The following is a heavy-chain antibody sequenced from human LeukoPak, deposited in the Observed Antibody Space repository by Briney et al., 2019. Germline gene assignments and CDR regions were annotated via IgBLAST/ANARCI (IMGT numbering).Heavy chain of an antibody. CDR3: ARAGSITILRGVTGSQFDY. CDR2: INPSGGST. CDR1: GYTFTNYY. V-gene: IGHV1-46*01. J-gene: IGHJ4*02. Sequence: ASVKVSCTASGYTFTNYYMHWVRQAPGQGLEWVGIINPSGGSTSYAQKFQGRVTMTRDTSTSTVYMELSSLRSEDTAVYYCARAGSITILRGVTGSQFDYWGQGTLVTVSS. D-gene: IGHD3-10*01.